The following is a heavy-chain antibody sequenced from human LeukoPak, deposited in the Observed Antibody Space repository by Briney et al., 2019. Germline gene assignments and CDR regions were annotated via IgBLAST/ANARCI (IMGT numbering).Heavy chain of an antibody. J-gene: IGHJ6*03. D-gene: IGHD3-10*01. Sequence: GGSLRLSCAASGFTFSSYSMNWVRQAPGKGLEWVSYISSSSSTIYYADSVKGRFTISRDNAKKSLYLQMNSLRAEDTAVYYCARDPRGLIGYCYYMDVWGKGTTVTVSS. V-gene: IGHV3-48*04. CDR3: ARDPRGLIGYCYYMDV. CDR1: GFTFSSYS. CDR2: ISSSSSTI.